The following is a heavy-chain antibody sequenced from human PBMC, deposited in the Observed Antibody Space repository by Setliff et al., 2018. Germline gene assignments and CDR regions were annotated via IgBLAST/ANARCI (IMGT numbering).Heavy chain of an antibody. CDR1: GGSISSGTNY. Sequence: SETLSLTCTVSGGSISSGTNYWSWIRQPAGRGLEWIGHIDPSGNTNYHPSLKSRVTTSGDTSKNQFSLKLTSVTAADTAVYYCARSLGSGSYYNSRPFYSDYWGQGTLVTVSS. J-gene: IGHJ4*02. CDR2: IDPSGNT. V-gene: IGHV4-61*09. CDR3: ARSLGSGSYYNSRPFYSDY. D-gene: IGHD3-10*01.